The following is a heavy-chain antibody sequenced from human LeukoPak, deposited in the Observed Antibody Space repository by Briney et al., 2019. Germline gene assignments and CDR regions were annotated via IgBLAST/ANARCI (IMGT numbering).Heavy chain of an antibody. D-gene: IGHD3-10*01. CDR1: GGSISSGCYY. Sequence: SQTLSLTCTVSGGSISSGCYYWSWLRQPDGKGLEWIGRIYSSANTNYNLYRKSRVTISVDTSKNQFSLKLRSVTAADTAVYYCARVSDYGSGSYYYYYYMDVWGKGTTVTVSS. J-gene: IGHJ6*03. V-gene: IGHV4-61*02. CDR2: IYSSANT. CDR3: ARVSDYGSGSYYYYYYMDV.